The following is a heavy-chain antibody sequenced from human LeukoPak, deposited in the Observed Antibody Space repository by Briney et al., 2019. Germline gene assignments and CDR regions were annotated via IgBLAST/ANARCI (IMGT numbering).Heavy chain of an antibody. J-gene: IGHJ4*02. CDR1: GGSISSSSYY. Sequence: PSETLSLTCTVSGGSISSSSYYWGWIRQPPGKGLEWIGSIYYSGSTYYNPSLKSRVTISVDTSKNQFSLKLSSVTAADTAVYYCARLRHYSSGWYRSPFYFDYWGQGTLVTVSS. CDR2: IYYSGST. V-gene: IGHV4-39*01. D-gene: IGHD6-19*01. CDR3: ARLRHYSSGWYRSPFYFDY.